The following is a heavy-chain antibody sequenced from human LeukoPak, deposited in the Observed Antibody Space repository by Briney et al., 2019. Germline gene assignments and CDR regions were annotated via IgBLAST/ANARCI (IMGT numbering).Heavy chain of an antibody. CDR1: GYTFTSYD. CDR3: ARGVRGAVTTGGLGGYYYYMDV. Sequence: ASVKVSCKASGYTFTSYDINWLRQATGQGLEWMGWMNPNSGNTGYAHKFQGRVTITRNTSISTAYMELSSLRSEDTAVYYCARGVRGAVTTGGLGGYYYYMDVWGKGTTVTVSS. V-gene: IGHV1-8*03. J-gene: IGHJ6*03. CDR2: MNPNSGNT. D-gene: IGHD4-17*01.